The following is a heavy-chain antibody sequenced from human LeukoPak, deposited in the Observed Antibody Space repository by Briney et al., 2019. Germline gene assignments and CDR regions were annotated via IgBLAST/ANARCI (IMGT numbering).Heavy chain of an antibody. Sequence: SETLSLTCTVSGGSISSYYWSWIRQPPGKGLEWMGYIYYSGSTNYNPSLKSRVTISVDTSKNQFSLKLSSVTAADTAVYYCAGSRDGYNRVFYWGQGTLVTVSS. V-gene: IGHV4-59*08. CDR3: AGSRDGYNRVFY. J-gene: IGHJ4*02. CDR1: GGSISSYY. D-gene: IGHD5-24*01. CDR2: IYYSGST.